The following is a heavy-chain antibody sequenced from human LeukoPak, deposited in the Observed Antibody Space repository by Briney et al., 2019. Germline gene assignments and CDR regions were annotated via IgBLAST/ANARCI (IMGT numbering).Heavy chain of an antibody. CDR2: VDHTGST. CDR3: ARGGYLERPNGQGFDY. D-gene: IGHD1-1*01. V-gene: IGHV4-59*12. Sequence: SETLSLTCTVSDDSITMYYWTWIRQPPGKGLEWIGYVDHTGSTKFNPSLNGRVSISRGTSKNLFSLRLRSVTAADTAVYYCARGGYLERPNGQGFDYWGQGTLVTVSS. J-gene: IGHJ4*02. CDR1: DDSITMYY.